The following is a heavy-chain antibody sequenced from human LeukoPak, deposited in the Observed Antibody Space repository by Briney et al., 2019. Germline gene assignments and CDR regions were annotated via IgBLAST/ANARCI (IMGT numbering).Heavy chain of an antibody. D-gene: IGHD2-2*01. CDR2: ISAYNGNT. CDR1: GYSFTSYG. V-gene: IGHV1-18*01. J-gene: IGHJ4*02. Sequence: ASVKVSCKASGYSFTSYGISWVRQAPGQGLEWMGWISAYNGNTNYAQKLQGRVTMTTDTSTSTAYMELRSLRSDGTAVYYCARQDIVVVPAASLDYWGQGTLVTVSS. CDR3: ARQDIVVVPAASLDY.